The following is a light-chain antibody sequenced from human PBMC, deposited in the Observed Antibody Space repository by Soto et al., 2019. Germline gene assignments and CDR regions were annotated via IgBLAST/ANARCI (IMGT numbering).Light chain of an antibody. J-gene: IGLJ1*01. CDR2: YNN. V-gene: IGLV1-44*01. CDR3: AAWDDTLKRYV. Sequence: QSVLTQPPSLSGTPGQRVTISCSGSSSNIGGNTVHWYQHLPGTAPKLLIYYNNQRPSGVPDRFSGSKSGTSASLAISGLQSEDESDYYCAAWDDTLKRYVFGTGTKVTVL. CDR1: SSNIGGNT.